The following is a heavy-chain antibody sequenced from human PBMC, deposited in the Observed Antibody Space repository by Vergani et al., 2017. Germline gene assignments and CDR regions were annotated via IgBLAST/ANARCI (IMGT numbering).Heavy chain of an antibody. V-gene: IGHV1-18*01. CDR3: ARERSPRYNYGWIDDI. Sequence: QVQLLQSGAEVKKPGASVKVSCKASGYTFSNYGITWVRQAPGQGLEWVAWISVYNGNTKYARNVQGRATLTTDTSTSTAYMELRSLRFDDTAVYYCARERSPRYNYGWIDDIWGQGTLVTVSS. D-gene: IGHD5-18*01. CDR1: GYTFSNYG. J-gene: IGHJ4*02. CDR2: ISVYNGNT.